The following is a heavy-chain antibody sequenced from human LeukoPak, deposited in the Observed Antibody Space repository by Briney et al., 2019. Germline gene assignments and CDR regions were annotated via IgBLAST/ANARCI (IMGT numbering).Heavy chain of an antibody. CDR2: ISANGGTT. V-gene: IGHV3-23*01. D-gene: IGHD4-17*01. CDR3: AKESLDKYGPPGDY. Sequence: GGSLRLSCAASGFTFSSYAMTWVRQPPGKGLAWVSTISANGGTTYYADSVKGRFTISRDNSKNTLYLQMNSLRAEDTAVYYCAKESLDKYGPPGDYWGQGTLVTVSS. CDR1: GFTFSSYA. J-gene: IGHJ4*02.